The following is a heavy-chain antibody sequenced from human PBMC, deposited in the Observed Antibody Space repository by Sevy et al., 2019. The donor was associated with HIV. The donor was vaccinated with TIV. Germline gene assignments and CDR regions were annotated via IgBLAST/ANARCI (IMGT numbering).Heavy chain of an antibody. D-gene: IGHD2-15*01. CDR2: ISSSSSYI. Sequence: GGSLRLSCAASGYTFSSYSMNWVRQAPGKGLEWVSSISSSSSYIYYADSVKGRFTISRDNAKNSLYLQMNSLRAEDTAGYYCAGDRWVVAGYYYYYGMDVWGQGTTVTV. CDR1: GYTFSSYS. CDR3: AGDRWVVAGYYYYYGMDV. V-gene: IGHV3-21*01. J-gene: IGHJ6*02.